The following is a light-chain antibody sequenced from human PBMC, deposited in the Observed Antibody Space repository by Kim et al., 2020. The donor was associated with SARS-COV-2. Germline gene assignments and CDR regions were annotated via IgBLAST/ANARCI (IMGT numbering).Light chain of an antibody. V-gene: IGKV3-20*01. CDR3: QQYGRSPLT. CDR1: QSVSSNY. Sequence: APGESATLSCRASQSVSSNYLAWYQQKPGQAPRLLIYGASSRATGIPARFSGSGSGTDFTLTISRLEPEDFAVYYCQQYGRSPLTFGGGTKVDIK. CDR2: GAS. J-gene: IGKJ4*01.